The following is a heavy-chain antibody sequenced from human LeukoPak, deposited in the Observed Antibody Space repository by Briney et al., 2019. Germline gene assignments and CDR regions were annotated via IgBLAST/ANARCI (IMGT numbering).Heavy chain of an antibody. Sequence: ASVKVSCNSSGYTFSSYGISWVRQAPGQGLEWMGWISTYTGNTEYTQKLQGRVTITTDTSTSTAYMELRSLRYDDTAVYYCARDGRGGLDAFHIWGQGTMVTVSS. CDR3: ARDGRGGLDAFHI. CDR1: GYTFSSYG. CDR2: ISTYTGNT. D-gene: IGHD3-10*01. J-gene: IGHJ3*02. V-gene: IGHV1-18*01.